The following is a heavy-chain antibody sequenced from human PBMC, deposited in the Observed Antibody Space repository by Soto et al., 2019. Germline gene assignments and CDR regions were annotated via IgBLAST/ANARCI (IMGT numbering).Heavy chain of an antibody. V-gene: IGHV1-69*06. CDR2: IIPIFGTA. CDR1: GGTFSSYA. CDR3: ASAGYCSSTSCLYYYYGMDV. D-gene: IGHD2-2*01. J-gene: IGHJ6*02. Sequence: QVQLVQSGAEVKKPGSSVKVSCKASGGTFSSYAISWVRQAPGQGLEWMGGIIPIFGTANHAQKFQGRVTITADKSTSTAYMELSSLRSEDTAVYYCASAGYCSSTSCLYYYYGMDVWGQGTTVTVSS.